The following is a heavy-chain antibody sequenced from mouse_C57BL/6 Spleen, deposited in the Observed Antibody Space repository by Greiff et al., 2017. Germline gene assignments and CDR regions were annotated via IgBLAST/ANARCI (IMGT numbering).Heavy chain of an antibody. J-gene: IGHJ2*01. D-gene: IGHD2-5*01. CDR3: ASYSNYEGFDY. V-gene: IGHV1-54*01. Sequence: QVQLQQSGAELVRPGTSVKVSCKASGYAFTNYLIEWVKQRPEQGLEWIGVINPGSGGTNYNEKFKGKATLTADKSSSTAYMQLSSLTSEDSAVYFCASYSNYEGFDYWGQGTTLTVSS. CDR1: GYAFTNYL. CDR2: INPGSGGT.